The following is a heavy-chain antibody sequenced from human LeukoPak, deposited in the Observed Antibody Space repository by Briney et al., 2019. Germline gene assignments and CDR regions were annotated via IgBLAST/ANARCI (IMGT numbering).Heavy chain of an antibody. Sequence: SETLSLTCAVYGGSFSGYYWSWIRQPPGKGLEWIGEINHGGSTNYNPSLKSRVTISVDTSKNQFSLKLSSVTAADTAVYYCARGHQDYYDSSGYPYYYYGMDVWGQGTTVTVSS. CDR1: GGSFSGYY. CDR2: INHGGST. V-gene: IGHV4-34*01. J-gene: IGHJ6*02. D-gene: IGHD3-22*01. CDR3: ARGHQDYYDSSGYPYYYYGMDV.